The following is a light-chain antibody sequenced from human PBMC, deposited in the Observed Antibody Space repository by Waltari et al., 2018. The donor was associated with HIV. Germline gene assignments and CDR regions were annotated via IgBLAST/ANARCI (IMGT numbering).Light chain of an antibody. V-gene: IGLV3-21*04. CDR3: QVWDSGTYFLV. CDR2: DES. Sequence: SYVLTQPPSVSVAPGKTARITCGGNDIDTKRVHWYQQRPGQAPMLVIHDESDRPSGIPGRFSGSNSGNTATLTITRVEAGDEADYWCQVWDSGTYFLVFGGGTKLTVL. CDR1: DIDTKR. J-gene: IGLJ2*01.